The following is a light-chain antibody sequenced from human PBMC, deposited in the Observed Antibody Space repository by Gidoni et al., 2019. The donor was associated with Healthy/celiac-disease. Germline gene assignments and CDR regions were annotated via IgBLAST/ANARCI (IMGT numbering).Light chain of an antibody. Sequence: EIVLTQYPGTLSMSTGERATLSCRASHSVSSSYLAWYQQKPGQAPRRLIYGASSRATGIPDRFSGRGSVTDFTLTISRLEPEDFAVYYCQQYGSSPLTFGGGTKVEIK. V-gene: IGKV3-20*01. CDR1: HSVSSSY. CDR3: QQYGSSPLT. CDR2: GAS. J-gene: IGKJ4*01.